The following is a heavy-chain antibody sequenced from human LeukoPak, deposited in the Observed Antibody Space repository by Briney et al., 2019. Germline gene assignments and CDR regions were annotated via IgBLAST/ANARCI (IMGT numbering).Heavy chain of an antibody. D-gene: IGHD3-10*01. CDR3: ARVRWFGEFLIDY. CDR2: IYYSGST. Sequence: SETLSLTCTVSGGSISSSSYYWGWIRQPPGKGLAWIGSIYYSGSTYHNPSLKSRVTISVDTSKNQFSLKLSSVTAADTAVYYCARVRWFGEFLIDYWGQGTLVTVSS. V-gene: IGHV4-39*07. CDR1: GGSISSSSYY. J-gene: IGHJ4*02.